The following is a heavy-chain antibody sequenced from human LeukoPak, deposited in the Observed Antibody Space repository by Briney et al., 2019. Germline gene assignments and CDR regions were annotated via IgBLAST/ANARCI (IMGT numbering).Heavy chain of an antibody. J-gene: IGHJ4*02. CDR1: GVSISSYY. CDR3: ARSGSGYYYLVLD. V-gene: IGHV4-39*01. Sequence: SSETLSLTCTVSGVSISSYYWGWLRQPPGKGLEWIGSIYYSGSTYYNPSLKSRVTISVDTSKNQFSLKLSSVTAADTAVYYCARSGSGYYYLVLDWGQGTLVTVSS. D-gene: IGHD3-22*01. CDR2: IYYSGST.